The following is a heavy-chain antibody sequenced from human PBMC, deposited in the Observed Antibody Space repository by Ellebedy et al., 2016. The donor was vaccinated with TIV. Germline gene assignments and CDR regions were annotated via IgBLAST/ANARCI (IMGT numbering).Heavy chain of an antibody. V-gene: IGHV3-21*01. J-gene: IGHJ6*02. Sequence: PGGSLRLSCAPSGFNFSTYYMNWVRQVAGKGLEWIPSINPSSGYIYYADSVKGRFTMSRDSAKKFLYLQMNSLRAEDTAVYYCARGENRDGMDVWGQGTSVIVSS. CDR3: ARGENRDGMDV. CDR2: INPSSGYI. D-gene: IGHD2/OR15-2a*01. CDR1: GFNFSTYY.